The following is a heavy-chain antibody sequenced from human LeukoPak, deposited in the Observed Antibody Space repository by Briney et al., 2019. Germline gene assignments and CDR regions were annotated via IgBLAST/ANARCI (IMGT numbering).Heavy chain of an antibody. CDR1: GFTFTSSA. J-gene: IGHJ4*02. CDR3: AAWVLSGLELMSAFDY. D-gene: IGHD1-7*01. CDR2: IVVGSGNT. Sequence: SVKVSCKASGFTFTSSAVQWVRQARGQRLEWIGWIVVGSGNTNYAQKFQERVTITRDMSTSTAYMELSSLRSEDTAVYYCAAWVLSGLELMSAFDYWGQGTLVTVSP. V-gene: IGHV1-58*01.